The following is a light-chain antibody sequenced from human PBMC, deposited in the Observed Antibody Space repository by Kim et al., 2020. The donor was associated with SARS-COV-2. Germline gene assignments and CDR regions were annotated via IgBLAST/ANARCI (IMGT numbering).Light chain of an antibody. CDR1: QSVCSLC. CDR2: SVS. V-gene: IGKV3-20*01. Sequence: SPGERATLSCRTSQSVCSLCLAWYQKKPGKAPRLLIDSVSNRATGIPDRYSGSGSGTDFTLTISRLEPEDFAVYYCQQYGIAPPYTFGQGTKLEIK. CDR3: QQYGIAPPYT. J-gene: IGKJ2*01.